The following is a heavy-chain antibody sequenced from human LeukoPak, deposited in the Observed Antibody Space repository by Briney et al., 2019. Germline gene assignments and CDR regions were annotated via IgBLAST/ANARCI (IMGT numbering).Heavy chain of an antibody. J-gene: IGHJ4*02. V-gene: IGHV3-74*01. D-gene: IGHD5-18*01. Sequence: GGSLRLSCAASGFTYTNYAMTWVRQAPGRGLEWVSGINSDGSSTSYADSVKGRFTISRDNAKNTLYLQMNSLRAEDTAVYYCARDRDTFVDYWGQGTLVTVSS. CDR2: INSDGSST. CDR3: ARDRDTFVDY. CDR1: GFTYTNYA.